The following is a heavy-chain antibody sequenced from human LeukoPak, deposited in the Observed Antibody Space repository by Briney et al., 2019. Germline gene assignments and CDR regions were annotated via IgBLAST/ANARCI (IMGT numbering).Heavy chain of an antibody. J-gene: IGHJ4*02. CDR2: INPNSGGT. Sequence: ASVKVSCMASGYTFTSYYMHWVRQAPGQGLEWMGWINPNSGGTNYAQKFQGRVTMTRDTSISTAYMELSRLRSDDTAVYYCARYFRYGSSTSCYEGGDYWGQGTLVTVSS. D-gene: IGHD2-2*01. CDR3: ARYFRYGSSTSCYEGGDY. V-gene: IGHV1-2*02. CDR1: GYTFTSYY.